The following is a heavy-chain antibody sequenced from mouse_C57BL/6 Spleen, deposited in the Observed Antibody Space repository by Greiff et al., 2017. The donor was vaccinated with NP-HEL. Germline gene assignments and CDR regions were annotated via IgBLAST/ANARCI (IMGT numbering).Heavy chain of an antibody. CDR2: INPNNGGT. V-gene: IGHV1-18*01. CDR1: GYTFTDYN. Sequence: VHVKQSGPELVKPGASVKIPCKASGYTFTDYNMDWVKQSHGKSLEWIGDINPNNGGTIYNQKFKGKATLTVDKSSSTAYMELRSLTSEDTAVDYCARSDRRSYWYFDVWGTGTTVTVSS. J-gene: IGHJ1*03. CDR3: ARSDRRSYWYFDV.